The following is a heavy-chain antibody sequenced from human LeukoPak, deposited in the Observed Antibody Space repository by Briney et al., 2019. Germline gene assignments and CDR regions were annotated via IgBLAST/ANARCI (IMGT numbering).Heavy chain of an antibody. CDR3: ARESSYCTNGACPFDY. V-gene: IGHV1-69*05. J-gene: IGHJ4*02. CDR2: IIPIFGTA. D-gene: IGHD2-8*01. Sequence: ASVKVSCKASGGTFSSSTISWVRQAPGQGLEWMGGIIPIFGTANYAQKFQGRVTITTDESTSTAYMELSSLRSEDTAVYYCARESSYCTNGACPFDYWGQGTLVTVSS. CDR1: GGTFSSST.